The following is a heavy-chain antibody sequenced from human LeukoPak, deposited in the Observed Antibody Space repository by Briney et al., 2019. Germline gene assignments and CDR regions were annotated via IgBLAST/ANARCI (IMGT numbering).Heavy chain of an antibody. V-gene: IGHV4-34*01. J-gene: IGHJ5*02. Sequence: PSETLSLTCAVYGGSFSGYYWSWIRQPPGKGLEWIGEINHSGSTNYNPSLESRVTISVDTSKNQFSLKLSSVTAADTAVYYCATGHSTFDPWGQGTLVTVSS. CDR2: INHSGST. CDR1: GGSFSGYY. CDR3: ATGHSTFDP.